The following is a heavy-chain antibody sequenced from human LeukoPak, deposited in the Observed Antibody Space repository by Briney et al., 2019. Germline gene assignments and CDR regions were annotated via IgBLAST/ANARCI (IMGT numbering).Heavy chain of an antibody. D-gene: IGHD6-19*01. CDR2: ITSSGVNT. J-gene: IGHJ4*02. V-gene: IGHV3-64D*09. Sequence: GGSLRLSCSASGFTFSTYPMHWVRQAPGKGLEYVSAITSSGVNTYYADSVKGRFTISRDNSKNTLYLQMSSLRTEDTAVYYCVRRSSAWYGDYWGQGTLVTVSS. CDR3: VRRSSAWYGDY. CDR1: GFTFSTYP.